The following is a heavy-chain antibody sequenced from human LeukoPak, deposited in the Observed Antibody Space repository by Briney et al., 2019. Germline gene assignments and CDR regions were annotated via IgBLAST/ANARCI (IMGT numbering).Heavy chain of an antibody. Sequence: QPGRSLRLSRAASGFTFSSYGMHWVRQAPGKGLEWVAVIWYDGSNKYYADSVKGRFTISRDNSKNTLYLQMNSLRAEDTAVYYCARVHYYDSSGYTDYWGQGTLVTVSS. D-gene: IGHD3-22*01. CDR2: IWYDGSNK. CDR3: ARVHYYDSSGYTDY. V-gene: IGHV3-33*01. CDR1: GFTFSSYG. J-gene: IGHJ4*02.